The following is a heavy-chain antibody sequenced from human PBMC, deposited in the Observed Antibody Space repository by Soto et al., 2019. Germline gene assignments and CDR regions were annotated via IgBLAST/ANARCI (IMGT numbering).Heavy chain of an antibody. CDR3: ARDYKGHTVTIFGVARHYYYGMDV. CDR2: IIPIFGTA. Sequence: GASVKVSCKASGGTFSSYAISWVRQAPGQGLEWMGGIIPIFGTANYAQTFQGRVTITADESTSTAYLELSSLRSEDTAVYYCARDYKGHTVTIFGVARHYYYGMDVWGQGTTVTVSS. D-gene: IGHD3-3*01. J-gene: IGHJ6*02. CDR1: GGTFSSYA. V-gene: IGHV1-69*13.